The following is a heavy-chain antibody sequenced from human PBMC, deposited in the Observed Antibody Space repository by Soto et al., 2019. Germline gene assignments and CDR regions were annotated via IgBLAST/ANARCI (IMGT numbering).Heavy chain of an antibody. CDR1: GDSVSSTITA. CDR2: AYYRSRWYI. J-gene: IGHJ4*02. V-gene: IGHV6-1*01. D-gene: IGHD6-19*01. CDR3: AGGYTAGWHDY. Sequence: PSQTLSLTCAISGDSVSSTITAWNWVRQSPSRGLEWLGRAYYRSRWYIDYAVSLRSRITISPDTSRNQLSLQLNLVTPEDTAIYYCAGGYTAGWHDYWGQGTLVTVSS.